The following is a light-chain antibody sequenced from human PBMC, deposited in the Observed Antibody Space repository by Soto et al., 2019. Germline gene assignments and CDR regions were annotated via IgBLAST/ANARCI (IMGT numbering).Light chain of an antibody. CDR1: SSNIGSNT. V-gene: IGLV1-44*01. CDR2: NNI. CDR3: SVWDGSLDGHAV. Sequence: QSVLTQPPSASGTPGQRVSISCSGSSSNIGSNTVRWYQHLPGPAPRLLISNNIQRPSGIPDRFTGSKSGTSASLAISGLQAEDEDNYYCSVWDGSLDGHAVFAGGTQLTVL. J-gene: IGLJ7*01.